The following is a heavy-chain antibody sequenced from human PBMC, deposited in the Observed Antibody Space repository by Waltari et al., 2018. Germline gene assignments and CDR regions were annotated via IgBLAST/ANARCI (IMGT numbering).Heavy chain of an antibody. D-gene: IGHD6-19*01. V-gene: IGHV4-34*01. CDR1: GWSFRAYY. CDR2: INHSGGT. Sequence: QVQLQQWGAGLLKPSETLSLTCAVYGWSFRAYYWTFIRPPPGKGLEWIGEINHSGGTNYNPSRKSRVSISVDTSKNQFSLNLTSVTAADTAVYYCARGRGWGGYYYYGMDVWGQGTTVTVSS. J-gene: IGHJ6*02. CDR3: ARGRGWGGYYYYGMDV.